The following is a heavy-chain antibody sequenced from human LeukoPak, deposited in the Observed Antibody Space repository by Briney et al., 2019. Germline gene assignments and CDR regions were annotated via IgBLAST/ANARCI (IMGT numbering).Heavy chain of an antibody. J-gene: IGHJ4*02. CDR1: GFTFSSYA. V-gene: IGHV3-23*01. D-gene: IGHD3-10*01. CDR3: AKGNHMVRGVIIPYYFDY. CDR2: ISGSGGST. Sequence: GGSLRLSCAASGFTFSSYAMSWVRQAPGKGLEWVSAISGSGGSTYYADSVKGRFTISRDNSKNTLYLQMNSMRAEDTALYYCAKGNHMVRGVIIPYYFDYWGQGTLVTVSS.